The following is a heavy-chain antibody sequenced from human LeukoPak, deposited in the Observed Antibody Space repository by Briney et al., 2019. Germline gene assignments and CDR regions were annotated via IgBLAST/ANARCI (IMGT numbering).Heavy chain of an antibody. Sequence: ASVKVSCKASGYIFTSYDINWVRQATGHGLEWMGWMNPNSGNTGYAQKFQGRVTITRNTSISTAYMELSSLRSEGTAESFCARGDQFNYGSGSDYFDYWGQGTLVTASS. CDR3: ARGDQFNYGSGSDYFDY. J-gene: IGHJ4*02. CDR2: MNPNSGNT. D-gene: IGHD3-10*01. V-gene: IGHV1-8*03. CDR1: GYIFTSYD.